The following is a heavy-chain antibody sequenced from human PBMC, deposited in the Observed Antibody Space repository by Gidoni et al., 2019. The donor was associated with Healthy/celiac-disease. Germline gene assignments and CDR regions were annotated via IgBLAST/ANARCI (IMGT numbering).Heavy chain of an antibody. CDR1: GGTFSSYT. CDR2: IIPILGIA. D-gene: IGHD3-22*01. CDR3: ARMYYYDSSGPPLY. J-gene: IGHJ4*02. Sequence: QVQLVQSGAEVKKPGSSVKFSCKASGGTFSSYTIHWVRQAPGQGLEWMGRIIPILGIANYAQKFQGRVTITADKSTSTAYMELSSLRSEDTAVYYCARMYYYDSSGPPLYWGQGTLVTVSS. V-gene: IGHV1-69*02.